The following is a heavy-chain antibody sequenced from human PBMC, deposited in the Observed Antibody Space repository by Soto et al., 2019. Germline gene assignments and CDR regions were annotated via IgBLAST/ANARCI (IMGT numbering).Heavy chain of an antibody. CDR3: ARGDCTGAYCYSWPFNYGVDV. J-gene: IGHJ6*02. CDR1: GFTFNTYG. V-gene: IGHV3-33*08. CDR2: IWYDGSNK. D-gene: IGHD2-15*01. Sequence: QVQLVESGGGVVQPGGSLRLSCTTSGFTFNTYGMYWVRQAPGKGLEWVAMIWYDGSNKYYGDSVKGRFTISKDNSQNTLYLQMNSLRAEDTALYYCARGDCTGAYCYSWPFNYGVDVWGQGTTVTVSS.